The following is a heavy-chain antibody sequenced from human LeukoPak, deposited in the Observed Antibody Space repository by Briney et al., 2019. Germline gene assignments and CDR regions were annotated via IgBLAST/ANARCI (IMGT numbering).Heavy chain of an antibody. V-gene: IGHV3-9*01. D-gene: IGHD3-22*01. CDR3: AKDMGWYYYDSSGSKGFDY. CDR2: ISWNSGSI. CDR1: GFTFDDYA. J-gene: IGHJ4*02. Sequence: QPGRSLRLSCAASGFTFDDYAMHWVRQAPGKGLEWVSGISWNSGSIGYADSVKGRFTISRGNAKNSLYLQMNSLRAEDTALYYCAKDMGWYYYDSSGSKGFDYWGQGTLVTVSS.